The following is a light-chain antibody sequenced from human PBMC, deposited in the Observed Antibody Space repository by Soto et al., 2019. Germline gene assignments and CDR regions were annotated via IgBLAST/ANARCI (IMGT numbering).Light chain of an antibody. J-gene: IGKJ1*01. V-gene: IGKV3-15*01. Sequence: MVRAQTSDFLVVSLEESATLSCNASQSVGRNLAWYQHKPGQTPRLLIYGASSRATGVPARFSGSGSETEFTLTISSLQSEDFAGYYCQQYNDWPWTFGQGTKVDI. CDR2: GAS. CDR3: QQYNDWPWT. CDR1: QSVGRN.